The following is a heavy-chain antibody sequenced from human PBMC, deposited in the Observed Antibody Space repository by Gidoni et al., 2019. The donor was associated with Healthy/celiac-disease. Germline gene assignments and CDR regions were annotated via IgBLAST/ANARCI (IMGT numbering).Heavy chain of an antibody. CDR3: ARDRGIAARQGLESPGLDYYYYGMDV. Sequence: QVQLVESGGGVVQPVSSLRLSCAASGFTFRSYAMHWVLHAPVKGLEWAAVISYDGSNKYYADSVKGRVTISRDNSKNTLYLQMNSLRAEDTAVYYCARDRGIAARQGLESPGLDYYYYGMDVWGQGTTVTVSS. CDR2: ISYDGSNK. D-gene: IGHD6-6*01. V-gene: IGHV3-30*04. CDR1: GFTFRSYA. J-gene: IGHJ6*02.